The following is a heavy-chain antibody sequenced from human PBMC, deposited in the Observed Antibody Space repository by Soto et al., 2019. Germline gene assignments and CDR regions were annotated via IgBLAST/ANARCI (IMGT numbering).Heavy chain of an antibody. V-gene: IGHV1-24*01. CDR1: GYTLTELS. J-gene: IGHJ3*02. CDR2: FDPEDGET. Sequence: ASVKVSCKVSGYTLTELSMHWVRQAPGKGLEWMGGFDPEDGETIYAQKFQGRVTMTEDTSTDTAYMELSSLRSEDTAVYYCATDKRGDWLFYAFDIWGQGTMVTVSS. CDR3: ATDKRGDWLFYAFDI. D-gene: IGHD3-9*01.